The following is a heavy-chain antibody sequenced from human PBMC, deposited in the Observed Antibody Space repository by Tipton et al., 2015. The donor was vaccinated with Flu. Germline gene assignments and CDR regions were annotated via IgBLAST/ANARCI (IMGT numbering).Heavy chain of an antibody. CDR2: IYHSGST. J-gene: IGHJ4*02. CDR3: GRTLYYYDSSGYYVG. Sequence: LRLSCAVSGYSISSGYYWGWIRQPPGKGLEWIGSIYHSGSTYYNPSLKSRVTISVDTSKNQFSLKLGSVTAADTAVYFCGRTLYYYDSSGYYVGWGQGTLVTVSS. D-gene: IGHD3-22*01. V-gene: IGHV4-38-2*01. CDR1: GYSISSGYY.